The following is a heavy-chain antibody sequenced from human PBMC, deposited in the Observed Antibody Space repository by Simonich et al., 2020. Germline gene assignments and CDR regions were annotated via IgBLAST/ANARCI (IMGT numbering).Heavy chain of an antibody. J-gene: IGHJ4*02. D-gene: IGHD1-7*01. CDR3: AKRSGVSITGTFDY. CDR2: IVGGGGST. V-gene: IGHV3-23*01. CDR1: GFTFSSYA. Sequence: EVQLLESGGGLVQPGGSLRLSCAASGFTFSSYAMSWVRQAPGKGVEEVSAIVGGGGSTYYAVSVKGRFTISRDNSKNTLYLQMNSLRAEDTAVYYCAKRSGVSITGTFDYWGQGTLVTVSS.